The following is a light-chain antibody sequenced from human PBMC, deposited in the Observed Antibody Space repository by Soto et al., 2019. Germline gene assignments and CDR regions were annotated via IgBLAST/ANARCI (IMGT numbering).Light chain of an antibody. J-gene: IGKJ4*01. CDR3: MQLLQTPLT. CDR1: QSLIHSNGYNY. V-gene: IGKV2-28*01. Sequence: IVITHSPLSLPVTPGEPASISCRSSQSLIHSNGYNYLAWFLQKAGQSPQLLIYLGSSRAAGVPDRFSGSGSGTDFTLQISRVEAEDVGVYYCMQLLQTPLTFGGGTKVDIK. CDR2: LGS.